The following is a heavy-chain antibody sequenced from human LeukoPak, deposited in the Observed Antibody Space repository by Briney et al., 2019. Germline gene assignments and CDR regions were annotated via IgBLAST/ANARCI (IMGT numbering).Heavy chain of an antibody. V-gene: IGHV1-18*01. J-gene: IGHJ4*02. Sequence: ASVKVSCKASGYTFTSYGISWVRQAPGQGLEWMGWISAYNGNTNYAQKLRGRVTMTTDTSTSTAYMELRSLRSDDTAVYYCARLPPDYYDSSGYYGSYFDYWGQGTLVTVSS. CDR2: ISAYNGNT. D-gene: IGHD3-22*01. CDR1: GYTFTSYG. CDR3: ARLPPDYYDSSGYYGSYFDY.